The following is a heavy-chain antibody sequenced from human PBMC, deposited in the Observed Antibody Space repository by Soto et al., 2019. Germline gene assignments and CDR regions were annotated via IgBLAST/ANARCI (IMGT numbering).Heavy chain of an antibody. V-gene: IGHV4-39*01. CDR3: ARGNYGYCSGGSCYYYYYYGMDV. Sequence: PSETLSLTCTVSGASISFHSYYGTWIRQPPGKVLDWIGSSYYSGTTYFNPSLKSRATISVDTSKNQFSLKLSSVTAADTAVYYCARGNYGYCSGGSCYYYYYYGMDVWGQGTTVTVSS. J-gene: IGHJ6*02. CDR2: SYYSGTT. D-gene: IGHD2-15*01. CDR1: GASISFHSYY.